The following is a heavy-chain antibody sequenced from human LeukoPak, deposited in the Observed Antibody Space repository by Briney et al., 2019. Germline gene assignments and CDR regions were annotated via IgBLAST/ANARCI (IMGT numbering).Heavy chain of an antibody. Sequence: GGSLRLSCAASGFTFSSYRMSGVRQAPGKGLAWVSSISSSSSSIYYADSVKGRFTISRDNAKSSLYLQMNSLRAEDTAVFYCARNPNYGSESQPSDYGGQRTLVTVSS. CDR3: ARNPNYGSESQPSDY. D-gene: IGHD3-10*01. CDR1: GFTFSSYR. V-gene: IGHV3-21*01. J-gene: IGHJ4*02. CDR2: ISSSSSSI.